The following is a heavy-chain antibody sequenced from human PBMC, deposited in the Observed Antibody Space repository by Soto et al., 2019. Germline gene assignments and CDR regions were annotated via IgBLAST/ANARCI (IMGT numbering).Heavy chain of an antibody. Sequence: GGSLRLSCASSGFPLSNYAMSWVRQDPGKGLEWVSAIRGSADGTYYPDSVKGRFTISRDSSQNTLYLQMNSLRAEDTAIYYCARGGADYYYYGMDVWGQGTTVTVSS. CDR2: IRGSADGT. CDR3: ARGGADYYYYGMDV. D-gene: IGHD3-16*01. V-gene: IGHV3-23*01. CDR1: GFPLSNYA. J-gene: IGHJ6*02.